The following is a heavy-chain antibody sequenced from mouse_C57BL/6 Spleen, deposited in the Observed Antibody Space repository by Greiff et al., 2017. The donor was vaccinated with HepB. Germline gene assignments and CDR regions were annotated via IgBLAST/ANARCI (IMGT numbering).Heavy chain of an antibody. CDR1: GFTFSSYG. Sequence: EVQLVESGGDLVKPGGSLKLSCAASGFTFSSYGMSWVRQTPDKRLEWVATISSGGSYTYYPDSVKGRFTISRDNAKNTLYLQMSSLKSEDTAMYYCASQLHYFDYWGQGTTLTVSS. V-gene: IGHV5-6*01. CDR2: ISSGGSYT. CDR3: ASQLHYFDY. J-gene: IGHJ2*01.